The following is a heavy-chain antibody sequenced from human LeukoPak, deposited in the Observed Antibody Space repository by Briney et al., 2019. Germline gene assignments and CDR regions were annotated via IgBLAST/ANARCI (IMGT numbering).Heavy chain of an antibody. D-gene: IGHD5-24*01. CDR2: IYTSGST. Sequence: SETLSLTCTVSGGSISSGSYYWSWIRQPAGKGLEWIGRIYTSGSTNYNPSLKSRVTISVDTSKNQFSLKLSSVTAADTAVYYCAATSRWLHPRTEFWGQGTLVTVSS. CDR3: AATSRWLHPRTEF. CDR1: GGSISSGSYY. V-gene: IGHV4-61*02. J-gene: IGHJ4*02.